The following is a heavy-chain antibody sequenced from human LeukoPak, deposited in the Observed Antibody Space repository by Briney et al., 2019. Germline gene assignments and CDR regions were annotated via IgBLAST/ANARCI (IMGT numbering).Heavy chain of an antibody. Sequence: PGGSLRLSCAASGFTFSSYEMSWVRQAPGKGLEWVSTINGSDGRSYYADSVKGRFTISRDNSKNTLYLQMNSLRAEDTALYYCAQGSAMDYWGQGTLVTVSS. V-gene: IGHV3-23*01. J-gene: IGHJ4*02. CDR1: GFTFSSYE. CDR2: INGSDGRS. CDR3: AQGSAMDY.